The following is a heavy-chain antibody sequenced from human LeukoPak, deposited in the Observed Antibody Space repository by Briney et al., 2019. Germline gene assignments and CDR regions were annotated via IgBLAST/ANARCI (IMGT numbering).Heavy chain of an antibody. CDR3: ARDYNWNFRRYYYYMDV. D-gene: IGHD1-20*01. J-gene: IGHJ6*03. V-gene: IGHV1-2*02. CDR2: INPNSGGT. Sequence: ASVKVSCKASGYTFTDYYIHWVRQAPGQGLEWMGWINPNSGGTNYAQKFQGRVTMTSDTSISTAYMELSRRKSDDTAVYYCARDYNWNFRRYYYYMDVWGRGTTVTVSS. CDR1: GYTFTDYY.